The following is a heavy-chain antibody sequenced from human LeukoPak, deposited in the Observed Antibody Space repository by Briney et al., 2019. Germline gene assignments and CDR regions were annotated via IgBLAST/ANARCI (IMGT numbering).Heavy chain of an antibody. CDR2: IRYDGSNK. CDR1: GFTFSSYG. CDR3: AKMCPLLSSTSCYNY. V-gene: IGHV3-30*02. D-gene: IGHD2-2*02. J-gene: IGHJ4*02. Sequence: GGSLRLSCAASGFTFSSYGMHWVRQAPGKGLEWVAFIRYDGSNKYYADSVKGRFTISRDNSKNTLYLQMNSLRAEDTAVYYCAKMCPLLSSTSCYNYWGQGTLVTASS.